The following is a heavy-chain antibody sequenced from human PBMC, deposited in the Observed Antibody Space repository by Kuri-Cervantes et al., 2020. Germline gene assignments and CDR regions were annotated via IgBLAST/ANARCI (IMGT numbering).Heavy chain of an antibody. CDR1: GHTFTGYY. V-gene: IGHV1-2*04. CDR2: INPNSGGT. D-gene: IGHD2-8*01. CDR3: ARGLMNIGPPVYMDV. J-gene: IGHJ6*03. Sequence: ASVKVSCKASGHTFTGYYIHLVRQAPGQGLEWMGWINPNSGGTNYAQKFQGWVTMTRDTSISTAYMEVSRLRSDDTAVYYCARGLMNIGPPVYMDVWGKGTTVTVSS.